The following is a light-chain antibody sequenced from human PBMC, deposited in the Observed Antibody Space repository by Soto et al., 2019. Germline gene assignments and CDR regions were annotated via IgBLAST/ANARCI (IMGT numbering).Light chain of an antibody. V-gene: IGKV3-20*01. CDR1: LRGSRRR. CDR3: QQYGTAHP. Sequence: EIVVTQSPGTMPLSPGVRATLACRASLRGSRRRLAWYQQKPGQAPRFLIYGASTRPTGIPDRFRGSGSGTYFALTISRPERGDFAVYYCQQYGTAHPVGQGERLDI. CDR2: GAS. J-gene: IGKJ5*01.